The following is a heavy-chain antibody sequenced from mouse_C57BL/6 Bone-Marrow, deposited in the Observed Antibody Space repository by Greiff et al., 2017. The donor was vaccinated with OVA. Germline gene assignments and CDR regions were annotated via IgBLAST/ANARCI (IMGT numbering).Heavy chain of an antibody. CDR2: ISDGGSYT. Sequence: EVKVVESGGGLVKPGGSLKLSCAASGFTFSSYAMSWVRQTPEKRLEWVATISDGGSYTYYPDNVKGRFTISRDNAKNHLYLQMSQLKSEDTAMYYCARETPLLLRDYYAMDYWGQGTSVTVSS. V-gene: IGHV5-4*01. CDR3: ARETPLLLRDYYAMDY. J-gene: IGHJ4*01. CDR1: GFTFSSYA. D-gene: IGHD1-1*01.